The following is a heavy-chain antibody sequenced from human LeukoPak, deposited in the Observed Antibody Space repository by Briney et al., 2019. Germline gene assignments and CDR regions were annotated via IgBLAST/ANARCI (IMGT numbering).Heavy chain of an antibody. Sequence: SETLSLTCTVSGGSISSSSYYWGWIRQPPGKGLEWIGSIYYSGSTYYNPSLKSRVTISVDTSKNQFSLKLSSVTAADTAVYYCARPRVHFYYFDYWGQGTLVTVSS. CDR1: GGSISSSSYY. D-gene: IGHD3-10*01. V-gene: IGHV4-39*01. CDR3: ARPRVHFYYFDY. J-gene: IGHJ4*02. CDR2: IYYSGST.